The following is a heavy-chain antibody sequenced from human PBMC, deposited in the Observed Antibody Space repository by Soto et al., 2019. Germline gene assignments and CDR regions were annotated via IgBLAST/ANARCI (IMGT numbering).Heavy chain of an antibody. CDR3: ARPYGSGSYYPSGAFDI. V-gene: IGHV5-10-1*01. CDR2: IDPSDSYT. Sequence: PGESLKISCKGSGYSFTSYWISWVRQMPGKGLEWMGRIDPSDSYTNYSPPFQGHVTISADKSISNAYLQWSSLKASDTAMYYCARPYGSGSYYPSGAFDIWGQGTMVTVSS. J-gene: IGHJ3*02. CDR1: GYSFTSYW. D-gene: IGHD3-10*01.